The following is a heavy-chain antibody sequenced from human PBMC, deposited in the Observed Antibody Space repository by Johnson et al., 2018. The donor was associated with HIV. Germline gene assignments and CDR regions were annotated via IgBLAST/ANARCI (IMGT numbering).Heavy chain of an antibody. Sequence: QVQLVESGGGVVQPGRSLRLSCAASGFTFSSYGMHWVRQAPGKGLEWVAVIWYDGSNQYYADSVKGRFTISRDNSKNTLYLQMNSLRAEDTAIYYCAKCIWGSSLIDVFDIWGQGTMVTVS. CDR1: GFTFSSYG. CDR2: IWYDGSNQ. D-gene: IGHD6-13*01. CDR3: AKCIWGSSLIDVFDI. V-gene: IGHV3-33*06. J-gene: IGHJ3*02.